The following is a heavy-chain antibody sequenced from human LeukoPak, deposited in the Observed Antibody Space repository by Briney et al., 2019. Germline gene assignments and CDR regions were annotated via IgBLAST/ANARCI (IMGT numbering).Heavy chain of an antibody. Sequence: GGSLRLSCAASGFTFSSYAMSWVRQAPGKGLEWVSAMSGSGGSIYYADSVKGRFTISRDNSKNTLYLQMNSLRAEDTAVYYCARDQEGFDYWGQGTLVTVSS. CDR1: GFTFSSYA. CDR2: MSGSGGSI. J-gene: IGHJ4*02. V-gene: IGHV3-23*01. CDR3: ARDQEGFDY.